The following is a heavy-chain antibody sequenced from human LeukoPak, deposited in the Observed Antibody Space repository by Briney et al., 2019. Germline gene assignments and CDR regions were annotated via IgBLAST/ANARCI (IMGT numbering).Heavy chain of an antibody. J-gene: IGHJ6*03. Sequence: GGSLRLSCAASGFTFSDYNMRWIRQAPGKGLEWVSSISRSGSTKYYADSVKGRFTISRDNAKNSLFLQTNSLRAEDTAVYYCARVLRYCSGGNCYSGGLGYMDVWGKGTTVTISS. V-gene: IGHV3-11*01. D-gene: IGHD2-15*01. CDR1: GFTFSDYN. CDR2: ISRSGSTK. CDR3: ARVLRYCSGGNCYSGGLGYMDV.